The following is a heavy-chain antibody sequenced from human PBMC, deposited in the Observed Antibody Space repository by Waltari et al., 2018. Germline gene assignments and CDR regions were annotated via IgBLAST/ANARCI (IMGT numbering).Heavy chain of an antibody. J-gene: IGHJ6*02. Sequence: QVQLQESGPGLVKPSQTLSLTCTVSGGSISSGSYYWSWIRQPAGKGLEWIGYIYTSGRTNYNPSLKSRVTISVDTSKNQFSLKLSSVTAADTAVYYCARDGSSGWYLNYYYYYGMDVWGQGTTVTVSS. D-gene: IGHD6-19*01. V-gene: IGHV4-61*09. CDR2: IYTSGRT. CDR3: ARDGSSGWYLNYYYYYGMDV. CDR1: GGSISSGSYY.